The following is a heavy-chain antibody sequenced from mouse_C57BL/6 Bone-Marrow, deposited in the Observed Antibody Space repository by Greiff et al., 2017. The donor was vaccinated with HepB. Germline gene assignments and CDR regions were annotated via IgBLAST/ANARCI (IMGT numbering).Heavy chain of an antibody. D-gene: IGHD1-1*01. CDR1: GFNIKDDE. Sequence: EVQLQQSGAELVRPGASVKLSCTASGFNIKDDEMHWVRQRPEQGLEWIGWIDPENGDTEYASKFQGKATITADTTTNTDYLQISRLTSEDTAVYYCTTYRILRYRGRGTLVTVSA. CDR2: IDPENGDT. J-gene: IGHJ3*01. CDR3: TTYRILRY. V-gene: IGHV14-4*01.